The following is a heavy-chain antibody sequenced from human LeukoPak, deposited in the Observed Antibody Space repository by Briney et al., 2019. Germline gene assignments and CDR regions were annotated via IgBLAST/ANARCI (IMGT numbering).Heavy chain of an antibody. CDR2: IKQDGSEK. Sequence: GGSLRLSCAVSGFTFSSYWMSWVRQAPGKGLEWVANIKQDGSEKNYVNSVKGRFTISRDNAKNPLSLQMNSLRAEDTAVFYCARALNSYGRIGFDYWGQGTLVTVSS. CDR1: GFTFSSYW. V-gene: IGHV3-7*01. D-gene: IGHD5-18*01. CDR3: ARALNSYGRIGFDY. J-gene: IGHJ4*02.